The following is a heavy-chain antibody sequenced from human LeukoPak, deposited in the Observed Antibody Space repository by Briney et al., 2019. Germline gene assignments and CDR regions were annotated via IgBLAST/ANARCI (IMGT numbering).Heavy chain of an antibody. V-gene: IGHV1-8*01. J-gene: IGHJ4*02. CDR1: GYTFTNYD. CDR2: MNPNSGNT. CDR3: ARDWFGDYQTYN. Sequence: ASVKVSCKASGYTFTNYDINWVRQAAGQGLEWMGWMNPNSGNTGYAQKFQGRVTMTRNTSISTAYMELSSLRSDDTAVYYCARDWFGDYQTYNWGQGTLVTVSS. D-gene: IGHD4-17*01.